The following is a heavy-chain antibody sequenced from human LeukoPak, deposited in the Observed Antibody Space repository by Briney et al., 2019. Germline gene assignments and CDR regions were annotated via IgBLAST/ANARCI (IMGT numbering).Heavy chain of an antibody. CDR2: ISSSSSYI. CDR1: GFTFSSYS. CDR3: AYTVVPAAILPRSRAFDI. V-gene: IGHV3-21*01. D-gene: IGHD2-2*01. Sequence: PGGSLRLSCAASGFTFSSYSMNWVCQAPGKGLEWVSSISSSSSYIYYADSVKGRFTISRDNAKNSLYLQMNSLRAEDTAVYYCAYTVVPAAILPRSRAFDIWGQGTMVTVSS. J-gene: IGHJ3*02.